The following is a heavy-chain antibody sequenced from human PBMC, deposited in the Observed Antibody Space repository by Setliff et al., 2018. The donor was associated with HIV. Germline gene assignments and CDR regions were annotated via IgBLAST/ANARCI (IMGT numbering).Heavy chain of an antibody. CDR2: IYYSGST. J-gene: IGHJ4*02. CDR3: ARTRGYTYGYIDS. V-gene: IGHV4-39*01. CDR1: GDSTSSSSSY. Sequence: SETLSLTCTVSGDSTSSSSSYWGWIRQPPGKGLEWIGSIYYSGSTYYNPSLKSRVTISVDTSKNQFSLKLNSVTAADTAVYYCARTRGYTYGYIDSWAQGTLVTV. D-gene: IGHD5-18*01.